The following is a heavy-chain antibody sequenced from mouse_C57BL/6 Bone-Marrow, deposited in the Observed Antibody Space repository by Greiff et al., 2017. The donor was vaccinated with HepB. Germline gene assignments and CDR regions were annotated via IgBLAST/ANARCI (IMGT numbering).Heavy chain of an antibody. V-gene: IGHV7-3*01. D-gene: IGHD1-1*01. CDR1: GFTFTDYY. Sequence: EVQLQESGGGLVQPGGSLSLSCAASGFTFTDYYMSWVRQPPGKALEWLGFIRNKANGYTTEYSASVKGRFTISRDNSQSILYLRMNALRAEDSATDDCGRDSSYGAWFAYWGQGTLVTVSA. CDR2: IRNKANGYTT. J-gene: IGHJ3*01. CDR3: GRDSSYGAWFAY.